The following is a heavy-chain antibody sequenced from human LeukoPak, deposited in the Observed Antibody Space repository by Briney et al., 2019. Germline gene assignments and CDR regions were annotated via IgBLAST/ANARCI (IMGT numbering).Heavy chain of an antibody. CDR3: ARDVYDSSGYYAIDY. V-gene: IGHV3-21*01. CDR2: ISSSSTYI. J-gene: IGHJ4*02. Sequence: GGSLRLSCAASGFTFSTYSLNWVRQAPGKGLEWVSSISSSSTYIYYADSVKGRFTISRDNAKNSLYLQMNSLSAEDTAVYYCARDVYDSSGYYAIDYWGQGTLVTVSS. D-gene: IGHD3-22*01. CDR1: GFTFSTYS.